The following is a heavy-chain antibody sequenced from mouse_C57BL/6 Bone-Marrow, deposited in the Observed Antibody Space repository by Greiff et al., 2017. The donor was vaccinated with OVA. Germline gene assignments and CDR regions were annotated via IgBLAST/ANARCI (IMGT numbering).Heavy chain of an antibody. CDR1: GYSITSGYY. V-gene: IGHV3-6*01. D-gene: IGHD3-1*01. Sequence: ESGPGLVKPSQSLSLTCSVTGYSITSGYYWNWIRQFPGNKLEWMGYISYDGSNNYNPSLKNRISITRDTSKNQFFLKLNSVTTEDTATYYCAREFFRGFDYWGQGTTLTVSS. J-gene: IGHJ2*01. CDR3: AREFFRGFDY. CDR2: ISYDGSN.